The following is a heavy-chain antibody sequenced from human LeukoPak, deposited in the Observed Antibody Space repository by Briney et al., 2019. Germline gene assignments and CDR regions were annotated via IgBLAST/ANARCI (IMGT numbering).Heavy chain of an antibody. D-gene: IGHD1-26*01. Sequence: SETLSLTCTVSGGSISSYYWSWIRQPPGKGLEWIGYIYYSGSTNYNPSLKSRVTISVDTSKNQFSLKLSSVTAADTAVYYCARGGGSYLVNYWGQGTLVPVSS. CDR2: IYYSGST. V-gene: IGHV4-59*01. J-gene: IGHJ4*02. CDR1: GGSISSYY. CDR3: ARGGGSYLVNY.